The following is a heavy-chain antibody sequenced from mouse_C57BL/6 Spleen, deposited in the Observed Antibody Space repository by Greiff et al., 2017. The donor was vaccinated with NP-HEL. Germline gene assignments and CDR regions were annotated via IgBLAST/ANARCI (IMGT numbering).Heavy chain of an antibody. CDR2: INPSNGGT. Sequence: QVQLQQPGTELVKPGASVKLSCKAFGYTFTSNWMHWVKRRPGQGLEWIGIINPSNGGTNDNEKFKSKATLTVDKSSSTAYMQLSSLASEDSAVYYCASRDYGSSYALAYWGQGTLVTVSA. D-gene: IGHD1-1*01. CDR3: ASRDYGSSYALAY. J-gene: IGHJ3*01. V-gene: IGHV1-53*01. CDR1: GYTFTSNW.